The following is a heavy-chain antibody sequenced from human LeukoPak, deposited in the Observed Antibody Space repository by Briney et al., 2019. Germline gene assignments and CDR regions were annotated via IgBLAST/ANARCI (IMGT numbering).Heavy chain of an antibody. D-gene: IGHD3-10*01. CDR3: AKETFYYGSGSFMGY. V-gene: IGHV3-23*01. Sequence: GGELTLTCAASGCTFSSYPMSWVRPAPSKGLAWVSGISGSGGNTYYADSVKGRFTVSRDNSKNTLYLQMNSLRAEDTAVYYCAKETFYYGSGSFMGYWGQGTLVTVPS. CDR2: ISGSGGNT. J-gene: IGHJ4*02. CDR1: GCTFSSYP.